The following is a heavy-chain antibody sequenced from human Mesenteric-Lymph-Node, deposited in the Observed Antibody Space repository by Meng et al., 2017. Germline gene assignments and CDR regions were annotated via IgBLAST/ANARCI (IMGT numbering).Heavy chain of an antibody. Sequence: SQTLSLTCAISGDSVSSNSAAWNWIRQSPSRGLEWLGRTYYRSKWYNDYAVSVKSRITINPDTSKNQFSLQLNSVTPEDTAVYYCARGFFPELRDYYYYGMDVWGQGTTVTVSS. D-gene: IGHD1-26*01. CDR3: ARGFFPELRDYYYYGMDV. J-gene: IGHJ6*02. V-gene: IGHV6-1*01. CDR2: TYYRSKWYN. CDR1: GDSVSSNSAA.